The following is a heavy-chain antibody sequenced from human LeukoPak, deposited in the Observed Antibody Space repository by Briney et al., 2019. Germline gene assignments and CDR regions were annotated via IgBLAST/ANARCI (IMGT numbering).Heavy chain of an antibody. D-gene: IGHD6-19*01. V-gene: IGHV3-30-3*01. CDR3: ARDVSGCYDY. Sequence: PGRSLRLSCAASGFTFSSYAMHWVRQAPGKGLEGVAVISYDGSNKYYADSVKGRFTISRDNSKNTLYLQINSLRAEDTAVYYRARDVSGCYDYWGQGTLVTVSS. CDR2: ISYDGSNK. J-gene: IGHJ4*02. CDR1: GFTFSSYA.